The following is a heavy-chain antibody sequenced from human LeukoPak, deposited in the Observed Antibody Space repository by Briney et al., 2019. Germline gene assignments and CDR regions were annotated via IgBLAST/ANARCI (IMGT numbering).Heavy chain of an antibody. V-gene: IGHV1-69*05. D-gene: IGHD3-22*01. Sequence: SVKVSCKASGGTFSSYAISWVRQAPGQGLEWMGGIIPIFGTANYAQKFQGRVTITTDESTSTAYMELSSLRSADTAVYYCARAVNYYDSSGYYPGAFDIWGQGTMVTVSS. CDR3: ARAVNYYDSSGYYPGAFDI. J-gene: IGHJ3*02. CDR1: GGTFSSYA. CDR2: IIPIFGTA.